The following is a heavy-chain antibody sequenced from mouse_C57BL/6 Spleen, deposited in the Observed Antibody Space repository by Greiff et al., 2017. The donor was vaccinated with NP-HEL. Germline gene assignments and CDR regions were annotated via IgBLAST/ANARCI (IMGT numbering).Heavy chain of an antibody. Sequence: EVKLQESGAELVKPGASVKLSCTASGFNIKDYYMHWVKQRTEQGLEWIGRIDPEDGETKYAPKFQGKATITADTSSNTAYLQLSSLTAEDTAVYYCARSNTITQGFAYWGQGTLVTVSA. CDR3: ARSNTITQGFAY. J-gene: IGHJ3*01. V-gene: IGHV14-2*01. CDR2: IDPEDGET. D-gene: IGHD2-4*01. CDR1: GFNIKDYY.